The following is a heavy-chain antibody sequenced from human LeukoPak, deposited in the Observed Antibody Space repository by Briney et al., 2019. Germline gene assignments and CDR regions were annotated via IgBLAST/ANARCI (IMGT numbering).Heavy chain of an antibody. CDR1: GFTFSSYS. Sequence: GGSLRPSCAASGFTFSSYSMNWVRQAPGKGLEWVSSISSSSSYIYYADSVKGRFTISRDNAKNSLYLQMNSLRAEDTAVYYCARGQQLDEGWFDPWGQGTLVTVSS. J-gene: IGHJ5*02. V-gene: IGHV3-21*01. CDR2: ISSSSSYI. D-gene: IGHD6-13*01. CDR3: ARGQQLDEGWFDP.